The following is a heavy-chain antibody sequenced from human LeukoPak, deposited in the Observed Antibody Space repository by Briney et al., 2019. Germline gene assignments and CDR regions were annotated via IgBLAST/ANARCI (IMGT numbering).Heavy chain of an antibody. V-gene: IGHV4-39*01. CDR3: AKAGVRYFDSSGLYAFDF. Sequence: SETLSLTCAVSGGSISSTSYYWPWIRQPPGKGLEWIGTIYYSGSTYHNPSLKSRVTMSVDTSRNQFFLKLSSVDAADTAVYYCAKAGVRYFDSSGLYAFDFWGQGTTVTVSS. CDR2: IYYSGST. D-gene: IGHD3-22*01. J-gene: IGHJ3*01. CDR1: GGSISSTSYY.